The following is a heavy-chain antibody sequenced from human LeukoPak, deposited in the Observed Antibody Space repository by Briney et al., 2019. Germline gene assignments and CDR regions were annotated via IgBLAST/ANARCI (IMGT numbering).Heavy chain of an antibody. CDR2: TNRSGST. V-gene: IGHV4-34*01. Sequence: PSETLSLTCAVYGGSFSGYYWSWIRQPPGKGLEWFGETNRSGSTNYNPSLKSRVTISVDTSKNQFSLKLSSVTAADTAVYYCARGGGVRYSSSWYRYYFDYWGQGTLVTVSS. J-gene: IGHJ4*02. D-gene: IGHD6-13*01. CDR1: GGSFSGYY. CDR3: ARGGGVRYSSSWYRYYFDY.